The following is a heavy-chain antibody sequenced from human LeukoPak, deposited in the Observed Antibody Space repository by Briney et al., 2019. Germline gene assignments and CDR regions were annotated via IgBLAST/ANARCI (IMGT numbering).Heavy chain of an antibody. D-gene: IGHD6-6*01. CDR1: GYTFTGYY. J-gene: IGHJ3*02. CDR3: ASCSSSSSEAFDI. CDR2: INPNSGGT. V-gene: IGHV1-2*02. Sequence: ASVKVSCKASGYTFTGYYMHWARQAPGQGLEWMGWINPNSGGTNYAQKFQGRVTMTRDTSISTAYMELSRLRSDDTAVYYCASCSSSSSEAFDIWGQGTMVTVSS.